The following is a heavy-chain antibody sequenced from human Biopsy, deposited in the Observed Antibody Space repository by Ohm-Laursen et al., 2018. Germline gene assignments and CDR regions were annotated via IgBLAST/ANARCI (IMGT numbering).Heavy chain of an antibody. CDR2: ISHTGYT. V-gene: IGHV4-59*07. CDR1: GGSISSYY. CDR3: ARGSNEYGGLYFPH. Sequence: SDTLSLTCTVSGGSISSYYWSWNRQPPGKGLEWIGHISHTGYTSYKSSLKSRVTISLDTSRKHFSLRLTSLAAADTAVYYCARGSNEYGGLYFPHWGQGTLVTVSS. J-gene: IGHJ1*01. D-gene: IGHD4-23*01.